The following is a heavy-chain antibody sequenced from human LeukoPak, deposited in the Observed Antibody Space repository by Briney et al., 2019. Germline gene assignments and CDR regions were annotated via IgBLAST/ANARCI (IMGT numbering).Heavy chain of an antibody. J-gene: IGHJ4*02. Sequence: GGSLRLSCSASGFTFSDYYMNWIRQAPGKGLEWVSYISSSGSTIYYADSVKGRFTISRDNAKNSLYLQMNSLRAEDTAVYYCARVTGWELPNYWGQGTLVTVSS. CDR2: ISSSGSTI. CDR3: ARVTGWELPNY. V-gene: IGHV3-11*01. D-gene: IGHD1-26*01. CDR1: GFTFSDYY.